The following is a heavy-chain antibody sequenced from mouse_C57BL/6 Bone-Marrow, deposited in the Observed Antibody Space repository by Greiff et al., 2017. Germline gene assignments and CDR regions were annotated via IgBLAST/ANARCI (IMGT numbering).Heavy chain of an antibody. J-gene: IGHJ3*01. Sequence: QVQLQQSGAELAKPGASVKLSCKASGYTFTSYWMHWVKQRPGQGLEWIGYINPSSGYTKYNQKFKDKATLTADKSSSTAYMQLSSLTYEDSAVXYCASNYYGSSYVPYWGQGTLVTVSA. CDR3: ASNYYGSSYVPY. V-gene: IGHV1-7*01. D-gene: IGHD1-1*01. CDR2: INPSSGYT. CDR1: GYTFTSYW.